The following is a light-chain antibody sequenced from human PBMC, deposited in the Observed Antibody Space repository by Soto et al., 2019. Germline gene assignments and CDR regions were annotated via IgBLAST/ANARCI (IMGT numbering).Light chain of an antibody. CDR2: EVS. CDR3: SSYAGNNKHV. CDR1: SSDVGNYNY. Sequence: QSVLTQPPSASGSPGQSVTISCTGTSSDVGNYNYVSWYQQHPGKAPKLMIYEVSKRPSGVPNRFSASKSGNTASLTVSGLQAEDEADYYCSSYAGNNKHVFGSGTKLTVL. V-gene: IGLV2-8*01. J-gene: IGLJ1*01.